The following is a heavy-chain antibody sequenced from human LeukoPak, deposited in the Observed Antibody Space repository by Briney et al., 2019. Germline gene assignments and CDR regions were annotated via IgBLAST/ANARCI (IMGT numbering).Heavy chain of an antibody. D-gene: IGHD3-10*01. CDR1: GGSISSGDYY. V-gene: IGHV4-30-4*08. CDR2: IYYSGST. Sequence: SQTLSLTCTVSGGSISSGDYYWSWIHQPPGKGLEWIGYIYYSGSTYYNPSLKSRVTISVDTSKNQFSLKLSSVTAADTAVYYCARFGELPYEERLNWFDPWGQGTLVTVSS. J-gene: IGHJ5*02. CDR3: ARFGELPYEERLNWFDP.